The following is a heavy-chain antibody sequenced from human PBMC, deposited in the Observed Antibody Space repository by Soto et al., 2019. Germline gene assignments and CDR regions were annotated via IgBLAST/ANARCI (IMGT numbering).Heavy chain of an antibody. CDR3: ARRSLTIFGVVTNWFDP. CDR1: GGSFSCYY. V-gene: IGHV4-34*01. J-gene: IGHJ5*02. Sequence: PSETLSLTCAVYGGSFSCYYWSWIRQPPGKGLEWIGEINHSGSTNYNPSLKSRVTISVDTSKNQFSLKLSSVTAADTAVYYCARRSLTIFGVVTNWFDPWGQGTLVTVSS. D-gene: IGHD3-3*01. CDR2: INHSGST.